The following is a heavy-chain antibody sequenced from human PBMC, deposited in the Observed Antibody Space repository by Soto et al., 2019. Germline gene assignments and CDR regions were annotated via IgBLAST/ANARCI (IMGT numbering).Heavy chain of an antibody. Sequence: SETLSLTCTVSGGSISSYYWSWIRQPPGKGLEWIGYIYYSGSTNYNPSLKSRVTISVDTSKNQFSLKLSSVTAADTAVYYCARHPNIVVVPADLYYYYYMDVWGKGTTVTVSS. V-gene: IGHV4-59*08. CDR2: IYYSGST. J-gene: IGHJ6*03. CDR3: ARHPNIVVVPADLYYYYYMDV. CDR1: GGSISSYY. D-gene: IGHD2-2*01.